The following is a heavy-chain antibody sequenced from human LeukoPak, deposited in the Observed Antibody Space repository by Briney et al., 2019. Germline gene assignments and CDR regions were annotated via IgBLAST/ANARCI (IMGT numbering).Heavy chain of an antibody. CDR3: AKGTPDY. Sequence: PGGSLRLSCAASGFTFTSYGMHWVCQALGKGLEWVSFIRYDRSNKSYADSVKARFTISRDNSKNTLYLQMNSLRAEDTAVYYCAKGTPDYWGQGTLVTVSS. CDR2: IRYDRSNK. J-gene: IGHJ4*02. CDR1: GFTFTSYG. D-gene: IGHD2-2*01. V-gene: IGHV3-30*02.